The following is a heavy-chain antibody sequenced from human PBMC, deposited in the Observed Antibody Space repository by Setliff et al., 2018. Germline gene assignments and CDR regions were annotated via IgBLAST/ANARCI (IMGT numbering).Heavy chain of an antibody. J-gene: IGHJ3*02. Sequence: PSETLSLTCSVSGDSINPYYWTWIRQPPGKGLEWIGYIYTRGSTNYNPSLQSRVTISVDTAKKQFSLKLNSVTAADTAIYYCARGGGRIRQLGATGVHTFDIWGQGTMVTVSS. CDR1: GDSINPYY. V-gene: IGHV4-4*08. CDR3: ARGGGRIRQLGATGVHTFDI. CDR2: IYTRGST. D-gene: IGHD1-1*01.